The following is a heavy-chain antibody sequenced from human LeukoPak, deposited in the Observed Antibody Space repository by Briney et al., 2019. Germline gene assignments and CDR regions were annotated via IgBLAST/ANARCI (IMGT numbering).Heavy chain of an antibody. Sequence: PGGSLRLSCAASGFTFSSYNMNWVRQAPGKGLEWVSSISSSSTYIFYADSVKGRFTISRDNSKNTVSLQMNSLRAEDTAVYYCTGDGWHGLFTYWGQGTLVTVSS. D-gene: IGHD7-27*01. CDR3: TGDGWHGLFTY. J-gene: IGHJ4*02. V-gene: IGHV3-21*01. CDR2: ISSSSTYI. CDR1: GFTFSSYN.